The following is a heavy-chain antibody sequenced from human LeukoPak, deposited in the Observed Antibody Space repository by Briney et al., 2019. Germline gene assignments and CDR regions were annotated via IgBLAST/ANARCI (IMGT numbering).Heavy chain of an antibody. CDR1: GGSVSSGSYY. J-gene: IGHJ2*01. CDR3: ARQIRDYVWGSPGYFDL. D-gene: IGHD3-16*01. V-gene: IGHV4-61*01. CDR2: IYYSGST. Sequence: PSETLSLTCTVSGGSVSSGSYYWSWIRQPPGKGLEWIGYIYYSGSTNYNPSLKSRVTISVDASKNQFSLKLSSVTAADTAVYYCARQIRDYVWGSPGYFDLWGRGTLVTVSS.